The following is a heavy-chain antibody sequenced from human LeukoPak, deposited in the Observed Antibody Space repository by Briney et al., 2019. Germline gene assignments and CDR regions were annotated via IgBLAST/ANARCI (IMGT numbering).Heavy chain of an antibody. CDR3: AKVLEYGDYDGLPYYFDY. D-gene: IGHD4-17*01. V-gene: IGHV3-21*04. Sequence: GGSLRLSCAASGFTFSNFAMTWVRQAPGKGLEWVSSIVGSSSTYYADSLKGRFTISRDNAKNSLYLQMNSLRAEDTAVFYCAKVLEYGDYDGLPYYFDYWGQGTLVTVSS. CDR1: GFTFSNFA. CDR2: IVGSSST. J-gene: IGHJ4*02.